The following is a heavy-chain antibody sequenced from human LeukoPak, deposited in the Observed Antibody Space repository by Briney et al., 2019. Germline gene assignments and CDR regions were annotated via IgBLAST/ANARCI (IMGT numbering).Heavy chain of an antibody. CDR1: GGSISGNY. D-gene: IGHD1-26*01. Sequence: PSETLSLTCTVSGGSISGNYWTWIRQPAGKGLEWIGRLYTSGSTNYNPSLKSRVTMSVDTSKNQFSLKVSSVTAADTAMYYCARESGGYRPLDYWGQGTSVTVSS. CDR3: ARESGGYRPLDY. CDR2: LYTSGST. V-gene: IGHV4-4*07. J-gene: IGHJ4*02.